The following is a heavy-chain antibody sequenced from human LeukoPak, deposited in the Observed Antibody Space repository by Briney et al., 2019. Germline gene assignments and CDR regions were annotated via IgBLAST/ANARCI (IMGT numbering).Heavy chain of an antibody. J-gene: IGHJ4*02. CDR1: GFTFSSYW. CDR2: IKQDGSEK. D-gene: IGHD2-15*01. CDR3: ARGYCSGGSCYGDY. V-gene: IGHV3-7*03. Sequence: GGSLLLSCAASGFTFSSYWMSWFRQAPGKGLEWVANIKQDGSEKYYVDSVKGRFTISRDNAKNSLYLQMNSLRAEDTAVYYCARGYCSGGSCYGDYWGQGNLVTVSS.